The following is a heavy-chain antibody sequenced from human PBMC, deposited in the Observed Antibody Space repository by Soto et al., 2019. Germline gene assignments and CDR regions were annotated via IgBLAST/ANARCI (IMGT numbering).Heavy chain of an antibody. J-gene: IGHJ6*02. CDR1: GFTFSSYG. Sequence: QVQLVESGGGVVQPGRSLRLSCAASGFTFSSYGMHWVRQAPGKGLEWVAVISYDGSNKYYADSVKGRFTISRDNSKNTLYLQMNSLRAEDTAVYYCAKDFGALQAYYGIDVWGQGTTVTVSS. CDR3: AKDFGALQAYYGIDV. V-gene: IGHV3-30*18. D-gene: IGHD3-16*01. CDR2: ISYDGSNK.